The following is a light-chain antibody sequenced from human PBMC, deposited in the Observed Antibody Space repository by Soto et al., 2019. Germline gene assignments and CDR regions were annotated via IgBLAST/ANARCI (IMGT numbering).Light chain of an antibody. V-gene: IGKV1-27*01. J-gene: IGKJ1*01. CDR1: QDISDH. Sequence: DIQMTQSPSSLSASLGDRVTITCRASQDISDHLAWYQQKAGGPPNLLISAASTLQSGVPSRFRGSGAGTDFTLTITSLQPEDVATYYCQKYNIAPWTFGQGTRVDIK. CDR3: QKYNIAPWT. CDR2: AAS.